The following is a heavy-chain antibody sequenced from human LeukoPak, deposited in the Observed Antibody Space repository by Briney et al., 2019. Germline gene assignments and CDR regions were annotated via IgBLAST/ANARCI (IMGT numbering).Heavy chain of an antibody. CDR3: AIPSYCSGGSCYPPDWFDP. D-gene: IGHD2-15*01. CDR2: IIPIFGTA. J-gene: IGHJ5*02. CDR1: GGTFSSYA. Sequence: SVKVSCKASGGTFSSYAISWVREAPGQGLEWMGGIIPIFGTANYAQTFQGRVTITADESTSTAYMELSSLRSEDTAVYYCAIPSYCSGGSCYPPDWFDPWGQGTLVTVSS. V-gene: IGHV1-69*01.